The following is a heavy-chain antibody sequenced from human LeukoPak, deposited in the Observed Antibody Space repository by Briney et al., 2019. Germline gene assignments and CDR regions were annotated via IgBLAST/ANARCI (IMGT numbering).Heavy chain of an antibody. CDR3: ARDTSPTGSYYNSDAFDI. D-gene: IGHD3-10*01. Sequence: ASVKVSCKASGYTFSSYYMHWVRQAPGQGLEWMGIINPSGGSTSYAQKFQGRVTMTRDMSMSRVYMELSSLRSEDTAVYYCARDTSPTGSYYNSDAFDIWGQGTMVTVSS. V-gene: IGHV1-46*01. CDR2: INPSGGST. J-gene: IGHJ3*02. CDR1: GYTFSSYY.